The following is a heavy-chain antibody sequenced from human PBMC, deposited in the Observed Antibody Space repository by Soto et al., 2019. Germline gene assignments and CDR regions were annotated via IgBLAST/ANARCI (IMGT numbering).Heavy chain of an antibody. V-gene: IGHV3-30*18. CDR3: AKDSDRYCSGGSCYRFDY. CDR2: ISYGGSNK. D-gene: IGHD2-15*01. J-gene: IGHJ4*02. CDR1: GFTFSSYG. Sequence: HLGGSLRLSCAASGFTFSSYGMHWVRQAPGKGLEWVAVISYGGSNKYYADSVKGRFTISRDNSKNTLYLQMNSLRAEDTAVYYCAKDSDRYCSGGSCYRFDYWGQGTLVTVSS.